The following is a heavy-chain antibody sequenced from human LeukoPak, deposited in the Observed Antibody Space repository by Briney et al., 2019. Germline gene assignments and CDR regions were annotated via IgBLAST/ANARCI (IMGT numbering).Heavy chain of an antibody. CDR1: GFLLSTSGMC. V-gene: IGHV2-70*11. CDR2: IDWDDEE. Sequence: RKSGPTLVNPTQTLTLTCTFSGFLLSTSGMCVSWIRQPPGKALEWLARIDWDDEEYYSTSLKTRLTISKDTSKNQVVLTMTNMDPVDTATYYCARIRVTGSYRVYSDYWGQGTLVTVSS. J-gene: IGHJ4*02. CDR3: ARIRVTGSYRVYSDY. D-gene: IGHD1-26*01.